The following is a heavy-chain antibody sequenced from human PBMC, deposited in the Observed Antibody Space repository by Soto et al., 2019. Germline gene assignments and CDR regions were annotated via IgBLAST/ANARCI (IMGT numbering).Heavy chain of an antibody. V-gene: IGHV4-30-4*01. J-gene: IGHJ6*02. CDR2: IYYSGST. Sequence: PSETLPLTCTVSGGSISSGDYYWSWIRQPPGKGLEWIGYIYYSGSTYYNPSLKSRVTISVDTSKNQFSLKLSSVTAADTAVYYCARDLEYDDSSGTRLGMDGCGQGTTVTVS. CDR3: ARDLEYDDSSGTRLGMDG. CDR1: GGSISSGDYY. D-gene: IGHD3-22*01.